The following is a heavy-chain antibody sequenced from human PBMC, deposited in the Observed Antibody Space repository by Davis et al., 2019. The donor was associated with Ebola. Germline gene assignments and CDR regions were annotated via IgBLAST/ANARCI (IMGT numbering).Heavy chain of an antibody. CDR1: GFTVSSNY. Sequence: GESLKISCAASGFTVSSNYMSWIRQAPGKGLEWVGRIRSKADFSATSYAASLKGRFTISRDNSKNTAYLQMNSLKTEDTAVYYCSTHYCSGGSCYLDYWGQGTLVTVSS. CDR3: STHYCSGGSCYLDY. D-gene: IGHD2-15*01. CDR2: IRSKADFSAT. J-gene: IGHJ4*02. V-gene: IGHV3-73*01.